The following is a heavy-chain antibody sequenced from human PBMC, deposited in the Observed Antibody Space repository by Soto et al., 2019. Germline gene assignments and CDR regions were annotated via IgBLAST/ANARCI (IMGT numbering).Heavy chain of an antibody. J-gene: IGHJ4*02. V-gene: IGHV3-33*01. CDR2: IWYDGSKK. CDR1: GFTCSSYG. D-gene: IGHD5-12*01. Sequence: GGSLRLSCAASGFTCSSYGMHWVRQAPGKGLEWVAVIWYDGSKKFYPDPVKGRFTISRDNSKNTLYLQMNSLRVEDTAVYYCARDIGVSGYDIDYWGQGTLVTVSS. CDR3: ARDIGVSGYDIDY.